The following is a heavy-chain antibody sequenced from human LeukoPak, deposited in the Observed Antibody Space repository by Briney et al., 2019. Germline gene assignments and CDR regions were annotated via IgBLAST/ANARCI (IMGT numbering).Heavy chain of an antibody. Sequence: SQTLSLTCAISGDSVSGNRATWNWLRQSPSRGLEWLGRIYYRSKWYADYAVSVKGRITINPDTSKNQFSLLLNSVTPEDTAVYYCARGGSGITVSLFAYWGQGTLVTVSS. CDR3: ARGGSGITVSLFAY. CDR1: GDSVSGNRAT. CDR2: IYYRSKWYA. V-gene: IGHV6-1*01. J-gene: IGHJ4*02. D-gene: IGHD6-19*01.